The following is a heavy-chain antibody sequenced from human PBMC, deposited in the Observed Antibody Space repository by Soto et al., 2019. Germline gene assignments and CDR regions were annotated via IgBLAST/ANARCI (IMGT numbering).Heavy chain of an antibody. D-gene: IGHD3-10*01. CDR3: ASHGSGSYYNGAFRYYGMDV. Sequence: GASVKVSCKASGGTFSSYAISWVRQAPGQGLGWMGGIIPIFGTANYAQKFQGRVTITADESTSTAYMELSSLRSEDTAVYYCASHGSGSYYNGAFRYYGMDVWGQGTTVTVSS. V-gene: IGHV1-69*13. CDR2: IIPIFGTA. J-gene: IGHJ6*02. CDR1: GGTFSSYA.